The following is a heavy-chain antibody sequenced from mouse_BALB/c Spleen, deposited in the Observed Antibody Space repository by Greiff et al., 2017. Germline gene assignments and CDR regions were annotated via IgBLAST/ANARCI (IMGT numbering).Heavy chain of an antibody. CDR3: ARDGVITTGTWCAY. J-gene: IGHJ3*01. D-gene: IGHD2-4*01. V-gene: IGHV1-82*01. Sequence: VQLQQSGPELVKPGASVKISCKASGYAFSSSWMNWVKQRPGQGLEWIGRIYPGDGDTNYNGKFKGKATLTADKSASTAYMQLSSLTSVDSAVYVCARDGVITTGTWCAYWGQGTLVTVSA. CDR2: IYPGDGDT. CDR1: GYAFSSSW.